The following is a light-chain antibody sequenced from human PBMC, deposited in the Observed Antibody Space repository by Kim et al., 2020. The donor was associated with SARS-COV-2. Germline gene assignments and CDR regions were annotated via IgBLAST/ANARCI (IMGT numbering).Light chain of an antibody. CDR1: SLRSYY. V-gene: IGLV3-19*01. Sequence: SSELTQDPAVSVALGQTVRISCQGDSLRSYYATWYQQKPGQSPVLVIYGKNTRPSGIPDRFSGSTSGNTASLTITGAQAEEEADYYCKSRDSSGKVVFGGGTQLTVL. CDR3: KSRDSSGKVV. CDR2: GKN. J-gene: IGLJ2*01.